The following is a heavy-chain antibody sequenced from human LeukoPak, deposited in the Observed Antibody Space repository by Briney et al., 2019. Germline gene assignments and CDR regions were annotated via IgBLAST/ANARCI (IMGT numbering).Heavy chain of an antibody. CDR1: GYSFTSYW. Sequence: GESLQISCKGSGYSFTSYWIGWVRQMPGKGLEWMGIIYPGDSDTRYSPSFQGQVTISADKSISTAYLQWSSLKASDTAMYYCARHRGVYDYVWGSYRYWELDYWGQGTLVTVSS. CDR2: IYPGDSDT. D-gene: IGHD3-16*02. CDR3: ARHRGVYDYVWGSYRYWELDY. V-gene: IGHV5-51*01. J-gene: IGHJ4*02.